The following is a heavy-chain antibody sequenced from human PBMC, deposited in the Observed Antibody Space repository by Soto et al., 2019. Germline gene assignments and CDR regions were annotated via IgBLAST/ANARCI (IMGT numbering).Heavy chain of an antibody. J-gene: IGHJ4*02. D-gene: IGHD3-3*01. CDR1: GGSISSYY. V-gene: IGHV4-59*12. Sequence: SETLSLTCTVSGGSISSYYWSWIRQPPGKGLEWIGYIYYSGITDYNPSLKSRVTIPVDTSKSQFSLKLSSVAAADTAVYYCARGCGEWYFDYWGQGTLVTVSS. CDR3: ARGCGEWYFDY. CDR2: IYYSGIT.